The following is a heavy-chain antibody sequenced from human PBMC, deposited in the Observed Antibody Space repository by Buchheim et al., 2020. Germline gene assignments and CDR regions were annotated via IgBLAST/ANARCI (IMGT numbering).Heavy chain of an antibody. CDR1: GFTFSSYS. Sequence: EVQLVESGGGLVQPGGSLRLSCAASGFTFSSYSMNWVRQAPGKGLEWVSYISSSSSTIYYADSVKGRFTISRDNAKNLLYLQMNSLRAEDTAVYYCARDGDSSGWYESFYYYYGMDVWGQGTT. V-gene: IGHV3-48*01. CDR3: ARDGDSSGWYESFYYYYGMDV. J-gene: IGHJ6*02. CDR2: ISSSSSTI. D-gene: IGHD6-19*01.